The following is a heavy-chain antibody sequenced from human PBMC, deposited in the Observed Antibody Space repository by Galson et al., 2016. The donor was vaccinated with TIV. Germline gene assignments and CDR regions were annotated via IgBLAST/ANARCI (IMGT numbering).Heavy chain of an antibody. CDR3: ARVLGDSSGYLDN. CDR1: GFTFSRYG. V-gene: IGHV3-33*01. CDR2: IWYDGINK. J-gene: IGHJ4*02. D-gene: IGHD3-22*01. Sequence: LRLSCAASGFTFSRYGMNWVRQAPGKGLEWVAVIWYDGINKDYAESVKGRFTISRDNSKNTLHLQMNRLRGEDTAVYYCARVLGDSSGYLDNWGQGTLVTVSS.